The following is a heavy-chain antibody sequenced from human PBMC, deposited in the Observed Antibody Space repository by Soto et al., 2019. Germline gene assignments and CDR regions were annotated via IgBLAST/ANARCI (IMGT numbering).Heavy chain of an antibody. J-gene: IGHJ4*02. CDR1: DGSVSRGGYY. V-gene: IGHV4-31*03. CDR3: ARERSYHYFDY. D-gene: IGHD1-26*01. Sequence: QVQLQESGPGLVKPSQTLSLACTVSDGSVSRGGYYWSWLRQSPGKGLEWIGNIYYTGRTSYNPSLKSRVTISLETSKRQFSLRLASVSAADTALYYCARERSYHYFDYWGQGALVTVSS. CDR2: IYYTGRT.